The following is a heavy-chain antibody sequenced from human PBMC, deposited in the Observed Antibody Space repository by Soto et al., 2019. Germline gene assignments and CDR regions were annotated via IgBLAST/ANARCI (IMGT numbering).Heavy chain of an antibody. J-gene: IGHJ6*02. Sequence: QVQLVQSGAEVKKPGASVKVSCKASGYTFTGYYMHWVRQAPGQGLEWMGWINPNRGGTNYAQKFQGWVTMTRDTSISTAYMELSRLRSDDTAVYYCARNVDTAMFNYYGMDVWGQGTTVTVSS. V-gene: IGHV1-2*04. CDR2: INPNRGGT. D-gene: IGHD5-18*01. CDR3: ARNVDTAMFNYYGMDV. CDR1: GYTFTGYY.